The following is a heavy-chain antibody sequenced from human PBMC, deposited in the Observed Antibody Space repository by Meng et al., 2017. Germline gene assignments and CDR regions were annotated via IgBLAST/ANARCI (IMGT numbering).Heavy chain of an antibody. J-gene: IGHJ4*02. V-gene: IGHV3-7*01. D-gene: IGHD5-24*01. CDR3: ARGFRDGHRYTWGY. CDR1: GFTFSSYW. Sequence: GSLLRISCAASGFTFSSYWMSWVRQAPGKGLEWVANIKEDGSEKYHVDSVKGRFTISRDNAQNSVYLQMNSLRAEDTAVYYCARGFRDGHRYTWGYWGQGTLVTVSS. CDR2: IKEDGSEK.